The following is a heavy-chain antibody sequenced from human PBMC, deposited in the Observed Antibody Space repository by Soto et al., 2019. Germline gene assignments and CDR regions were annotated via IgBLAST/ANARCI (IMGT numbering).Heavy chain of an antibody. CDR1: GFTFSSYS. Sequence: PGGSQRLSCEASGFTFSSYSMNWVRQAPGKGREWVSSISISSSYIYYADSVKGRFTISRDNAKNSLYLQMNSLRAEDTAVYYCARETRIVGATEIDDWGRGTLVTVSS. J-gene: IGHJ4*02. D-gene: IGHD1-26*01. V-gene: IGHV3-21*01. CDR2: ISISSSYI. CDR3: ARETRIVGATEIDD.